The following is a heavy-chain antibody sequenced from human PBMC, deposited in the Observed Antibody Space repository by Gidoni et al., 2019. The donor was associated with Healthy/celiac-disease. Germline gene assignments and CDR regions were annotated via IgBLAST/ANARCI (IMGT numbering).Heavy chain of an antibody. D-gene: IGHD3-10*01. Sequence: EVQLVESGGGLGEPGGSLRLSCAASGVPVSSNYISWVRPAPGKGLECVSVIYSGGTTYYAAPVKGRFTISRDNSKNTLYLQMTSLRAEATAVYYCASSEGSRGAFDPWGQGTLVTVSS. CDR1: GVPVSSNY. V-gene: IGHV3-66*01. J-gene: IGHJ5*02. CDR2: IYSGGTT. CDR3: ASSEGSRGAFDP.